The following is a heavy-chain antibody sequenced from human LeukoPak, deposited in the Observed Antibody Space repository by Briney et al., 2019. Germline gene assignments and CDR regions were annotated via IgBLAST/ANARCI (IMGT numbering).Heavy chain of an antibody. V-gene: IGHV4-39*01. CDR2: IYYSGST. CDR1: GGSISSSSYY. J-gene: IGHJ4*02. D-gene: IGHD5-18*01. CDR3: ARHSLRGYSYARPFDY. Sequence: SETLSLTCTASGGSISSSSYYWGWIRQPPGKGLEWIGSIYYSGSTYYNPSLKSRVTISVDTSKNQFSLKLSSVTAADTAVYYCARHSLRGYSYARPFDYWGQGTLVPVSS.